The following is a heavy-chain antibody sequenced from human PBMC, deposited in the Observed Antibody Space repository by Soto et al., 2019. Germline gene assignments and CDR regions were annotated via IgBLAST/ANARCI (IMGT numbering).Heavy chain of an antibody. D-gene: IGHD1-26*01. CDR3: ARDRRGYGMDV. CDR1: GGSLSSYY. CDR2: IYYSGST. V-gene: IGHV4-59*01. Sequence: LSLTRTLSGGSLSSYYWSWIRQPPGKGLEWIGYIYYSGSTNYNPSLKSRVTISVDTSKNQFSLKLSSVTAADTAVYYCARDRRGYGMDVWGQGTTVTVSS. J-gene: IGHJ6*02.